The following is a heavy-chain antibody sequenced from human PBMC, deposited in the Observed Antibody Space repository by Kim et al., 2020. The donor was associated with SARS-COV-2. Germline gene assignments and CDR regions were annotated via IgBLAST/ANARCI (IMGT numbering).Heavy chain of an antibody. Sequence: GGSLRLSCAASGFTFSSYGIHWVRQAPGKGLEWVAVISYDGSNQNYADSVKGRFTISRDNSKNPLYLQMNSLRAEDTALYYCAKDTYYHDSSGYYIFDYWGQGTLVTVSS. J-gene: IGHJ4*02. CDR3: AKDTYYHDSSGYYIFDY. CDR1: GFTFSSYG. V-gene: IGHV3-30*18. CDR2: ISYDGSNQ. D-gene: IGHD3-22*01.